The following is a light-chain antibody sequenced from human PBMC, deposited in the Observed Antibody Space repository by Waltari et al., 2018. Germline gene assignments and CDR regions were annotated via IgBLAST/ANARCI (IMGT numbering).Light chain of an antibody. J-gene: IGLJ3*02. V-gene: IGLV7-43*01. Sequence: VVTQEPSLPVSPGGPVNRTFASRTGAVPSHYYPNWFQQKPGKAPRALILSTSVRYSWTPTRFSGSLLGDKAALTLSVVQPEDDADYYCLHYYVGPWVFGGGTKVTVL. CDR1: TGAVPSHYY. CDR3: LHYYVGPWV. CDR2: STS.